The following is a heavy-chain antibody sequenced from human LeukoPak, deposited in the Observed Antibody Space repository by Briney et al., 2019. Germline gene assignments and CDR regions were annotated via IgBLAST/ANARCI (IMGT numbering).Heavy chain of an antibody. CDR2: IYHSGST. Sequence: SETLSLTCAVSGGSISSGGYPWSWIRQPPGKGLEWIGYIYHSGSTYYNPSLKSRVTISVDGSKNQLSLKLSSVTAADTAVYYCARGGDLAYFDYWGQGTLVTVSS. CDR3: ARGGDLAYFDY. J-gene: IGHJ4*02. CDR1: GGSISSGGYP. D-gene: IGHD3-16*01. V-gene: IGHV4-30-2*01.